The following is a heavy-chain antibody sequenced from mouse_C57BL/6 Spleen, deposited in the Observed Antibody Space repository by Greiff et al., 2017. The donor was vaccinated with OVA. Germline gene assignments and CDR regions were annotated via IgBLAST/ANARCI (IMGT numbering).Heavy chain of an antibody. CDR3: ARARSGYLFAY. D-gene: IGHD3-2*02. J-gene: IGHJ3*01. Sequence: EVQLKESGPGLVKPSQSLSLTCSVTGYSITSGYYWNWIRQFPGNKLEWMGYISYDGSNNYNPSLKNRISITRDTSKNQFFLKLNSVTTEDTATYYCARARSGYLFAYWGQGTLVTVSA. CDR1: GYSITSGYY. V-gene: IGHV3-6*01. CDR2: ISYDGSN.